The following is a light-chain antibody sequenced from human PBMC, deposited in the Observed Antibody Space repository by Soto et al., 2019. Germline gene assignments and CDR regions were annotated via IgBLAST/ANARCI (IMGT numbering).Light chain of an antibody. CDR3: QQRGNWVFT. CDR2: DAS. J-gene: IGKJ5*01. CDR1: QSVSSY. V-gene: IGKV3-11*01. Sequence: EIVLTQSPATLSLSPGERATLSCRASQSVSSYLAWYQQKPGQAPRLLIYDASNRATGIPARFSGSGSGTDFTLTISSLDPEDFAVYYCQQRGNWVFTFGQGTRLEIK.